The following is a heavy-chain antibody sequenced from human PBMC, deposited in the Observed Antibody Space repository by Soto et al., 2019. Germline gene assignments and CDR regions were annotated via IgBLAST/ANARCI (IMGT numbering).Heavy chain of an antibody. CDR3: AHRPPGYDNWFDP. J-gene: IGHJ5*02. CDR2: ISYDGSDK. D-gene: IGHD1-1*01. V-gene: IGHV3-30-3*01. CDR1: GFTFNSYA. Sequence: GGSLRLSCAASGFTFNSYAIHWVRQAPGKGLEWVAVISYDGSDKYYADSVKGRFTISRDNSKNTLYLQMNSLRAEDTATYYCAHRPPGYDNWFDPWGQGTLVTVS.